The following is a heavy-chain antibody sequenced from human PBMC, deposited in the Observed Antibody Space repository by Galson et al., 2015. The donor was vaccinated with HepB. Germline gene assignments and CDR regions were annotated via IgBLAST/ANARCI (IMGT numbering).Heavy chain of an antibody. CDR3: AKDPGYSYGSHYFDY. CDR2: ISGSGGST. Sequence: SLRLSCAASGFTFSSCAMSWVRQAPGKGLEWVSAISGSGGSTYYADSVKGRFTISRDNSKNTLYLQMNSLRAEDTAVYYCAKDPGYSYGSHYFDYWGQGTLVTVSS. D-gene: IGHD5-18*01. V-gene: IGHV3-23*01. CDR1: GFTFSSCA. J-gene: IGHJ4*02.